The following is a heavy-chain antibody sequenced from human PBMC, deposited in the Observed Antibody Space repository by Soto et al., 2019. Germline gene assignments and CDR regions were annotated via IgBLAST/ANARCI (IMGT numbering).Heavy chain of an antibody. CDR1: GFTFSNYG. CDR2: IWYDGRNK. V-gene: IGHV3-33*01. J-gene: IGHJ4*02. Sequence: QVQLVESGGGVVQPGRSLRLSCAASGFTFSNYGMHWVRQAPGKGLEWVAVIWYDGRNKYYADSLKGRFTISRDNSKNTLYCQMNSLRVDDTAVYYCVRSSSNWGPDYWGQGTLVTVSS. D-gene: IGHD7-27*01. CDR3: VRSSSNWGPDY.